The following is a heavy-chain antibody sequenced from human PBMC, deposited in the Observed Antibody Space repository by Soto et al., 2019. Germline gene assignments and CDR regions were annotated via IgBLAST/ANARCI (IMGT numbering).Heavy chain of an antibody. D-gene: IGHD3-10*01. J-gene: IGHJ4*02. Sequence: SETLSLTCTVSGDSVNSENSYWNWIRQAPGKGPEWIGYIYYNGGTNYNPSLKSRATILLDTSTNQFSLTLTSVTAADTAVYYCARDGGQGRGVICNYGGRGILVTVS. CDR1: GDSVNSENSY. V-gene: IGHV4-61*01. CDR2: IYYNGGT. CDR3: ARDGGQGRGVICNY.